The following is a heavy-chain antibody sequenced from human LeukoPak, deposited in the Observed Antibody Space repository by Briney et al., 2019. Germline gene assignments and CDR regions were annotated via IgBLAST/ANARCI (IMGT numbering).Heavy chain of an antibody. V-gene: IGHV3-23*01. J-gene: IGHJ6*02. Sequence: PGGSLRLSCAASGFTFSSYAMSWVRQAPGKGLEWVSAISGSGGSTYYADSVKGRFTISRDNSKNTLYLQMNSLRAEDTAVYYCARDSVLWFVNGMDVWGQGTTVTVSS. CDR2: ISGSGGST. CDR1: GFTFSSYA. D-gene: IGHD3-10*01. CDR3: ARDSVLWFVNGMDV.